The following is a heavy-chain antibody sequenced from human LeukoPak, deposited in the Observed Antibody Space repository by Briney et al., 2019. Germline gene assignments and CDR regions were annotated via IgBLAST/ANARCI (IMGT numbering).Heavy chain of an antibody. D-gene: IGHD6-13*01. CDR2: IYYSGST. V-gene: IGHV4-31*03. CDR1: GGSISSGGYY. CDR3: ARDIPAAAGAFDP. Sequence: SETLSLTCTVSGGSISSGGYYWSWIRQHPGKGLEWIGYIYYSGSTYYNPSLKSRVTISVDTSKNQFSLKLSSVTAADTAVYYCARDIPAAAGAFDPWGQGTLVTVSS. J-gene: IGHJ5*02.